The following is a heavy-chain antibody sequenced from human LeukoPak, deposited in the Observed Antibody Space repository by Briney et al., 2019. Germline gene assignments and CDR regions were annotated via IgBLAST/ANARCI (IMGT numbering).Heavy chain of an antibody. Sequence: ASVRVSCKASGYTFTDYYMHWVRQAPGQGLEWMGWINPNSGGTKYAQNFQGRVTMTGDASINAAYMELSRLRFDDTAVYFCARDLKLWSGDVPGHWGQGTLVTVSS. V-gene: IGHV1-2*02. CDR1: GYTFTDYY. D-gene: IGHD3-3*01. CDR3: ARDLKLWSGDVPGH. J-gene: IGHJ4*02. CDR2: INPNSGGT.